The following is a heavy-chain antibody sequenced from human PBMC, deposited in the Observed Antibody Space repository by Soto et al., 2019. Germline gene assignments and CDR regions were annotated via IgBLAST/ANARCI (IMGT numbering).Heavy chain of an antibody. V-gene: IGHV1-8*01. CDR2: MNPNSGNT. CDR3: ARERRDGYDN. CDR1: GYTFTSYD. D-gene: IGHD5-12*01. Sequence: QVQLVQSGAEVKKPGASVKVSCKASGYTFTSYDINWVRQATGQGLEWMGWMNPNSGNTAYAQKCQDRATMTSNTPIRTAYRELSSLRSEDTAVYYCARERRDGYDNWGQGTLVTVSS. J-gene: IGHJ4*02.